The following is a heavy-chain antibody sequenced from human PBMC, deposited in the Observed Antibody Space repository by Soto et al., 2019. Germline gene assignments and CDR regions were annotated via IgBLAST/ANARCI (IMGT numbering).Heavy chain of an antibody. CDR2: IYYSGST. Sequence: TSETLSLTCTVSGGSISSYYWSWIRQPPGKGLERIGNIYYSGSTNYNPSLKSRVTISVDTSKNQFSLKLSSVTAADTAVYYCARHRRDIVVVPAAKLRYYYYYMDVWGKGTTVTVSS. V-gene: IGHV4-59*08. D-gene: IGHD2-2*01. CDR3: ARHRRDIVVVPAAKLRYYYYYMDV. CDR1: GGSISSYY. J-gene: IGHJ6*03.